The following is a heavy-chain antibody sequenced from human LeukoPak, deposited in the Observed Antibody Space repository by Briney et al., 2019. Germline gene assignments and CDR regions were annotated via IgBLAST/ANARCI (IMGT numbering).Heavy chain of an antibody. CDR3: ARSDYADAFDL. V-gene: IGHV3-30*04. CDR1: GFTFSTYA. D-gene: IGHD4-17*01. Sequence: PGGSLRLSCEASGFTFSTYAIHWVRQAPDKGLEWVAVISYDGSDKYYADSVKGRFTVSRDNSKNTLYLQMNSVRAEDTAVYYCARSDYADAFDLWGQGTMVTVSS. CDR2: ISYDGSDK. J-gene: IGHJ3*01.